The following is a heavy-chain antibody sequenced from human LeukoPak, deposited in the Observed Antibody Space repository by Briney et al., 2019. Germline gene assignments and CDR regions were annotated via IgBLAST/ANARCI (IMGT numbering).Heavy chain of an antibody. V-gene: IGHV3-74*01. CDR1: GFTFSSYW. J-gene: IGHJ3*02. CDR3: STGSGHAFDI. Sequence: GGSLRLSCAASGFTFSSYWMHWVRQVPGKGLVWVSRINSDGSSTSYADSVKGQFTISRDNAKNTLCVQMNSLRAEDTAVYYCSTGSGHAFDIWGRGTMVTVSS. D-gene: IGHD3-10*01. CDR2: INSDGSST.